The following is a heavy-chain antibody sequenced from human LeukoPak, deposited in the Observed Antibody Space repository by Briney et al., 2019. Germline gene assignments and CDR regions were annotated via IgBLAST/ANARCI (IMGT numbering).Heavy chain of an antibody. D-gene: IGHD2-2*01. Sequence: PGGSLRLSCAASGFTITNYGMHWVRQAPGKGLEWVSFIRSDGSDKYYADSVKGRFTVSRDNSKNMLYVQMNSLRAEDTAVYFCAKGSRSVEIPGGPFDYWGQGTLVTVSS. CDR1: GFTITNYG. J-gene: IGHJ4*02. CDR3: AKGSRSVEIPGGPFDY. V-gene: IGHV3-30*02. CDR2: IRSDGSDK.